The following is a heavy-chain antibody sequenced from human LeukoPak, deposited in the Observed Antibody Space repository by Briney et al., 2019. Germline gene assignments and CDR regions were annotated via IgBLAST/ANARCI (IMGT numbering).Heavy chain of an antibody. V-gene: IGHV5-51*01. J-gene: IGHJ4*02. CDR1: GYSFTSYW. Sequence: AGESLKISCKGSGYSFTSYWIGWVRQMPGKGLEWMGIIYPGDSDARYSPSFQGQVTISADKSISTAYLQWSSLKASDTAMYYCARLDFVDTAMVVDYWGQGTLVTVSS. CDR2: IYPGDSDA. D-gene: IGHD5-18*01. CDR3: ARLDFVDTAMVVDY.